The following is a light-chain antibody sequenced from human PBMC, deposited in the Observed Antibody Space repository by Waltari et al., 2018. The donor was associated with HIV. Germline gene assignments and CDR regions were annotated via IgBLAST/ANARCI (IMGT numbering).Light chain of an antibody. Sequence: EIVLTQSPGTLSLSPGQGATLYCRASQSVTSNYLAWYQHKPGQAPRLLIYGASSRATGIPDRFSGRGSGTDFTLTITRLDPEDFAVYYCQQYGDSRSTFGPGT. CDR1: QSVTSNY. V-gene: IGKV3-20*01. CDR3: QQYGDSRST. CDR2: GAS. J-gene: IGKJ1*01.